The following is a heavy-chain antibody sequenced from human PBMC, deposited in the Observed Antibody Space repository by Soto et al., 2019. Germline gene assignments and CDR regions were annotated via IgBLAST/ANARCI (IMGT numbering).Heavy chain of an antibody. V-gene: IGHV3-74*03. CDR1: GFTFSHNW. Sequence: GGSLRLSCAASGFTFSHNWMHWVRQAPGKGLEWVSRIDSSGTSTSYADSVKGRFTISRDNAKNTLYLQMNSLRVEDTAVYYCARFGTYYDSSGFAYWGQGTLVTVYS. CDR3: ARFGTYYDSSGFAY. CDR2: IDSSGTST. J-gene: IGHJ4*02. D-gene: IGHD3-22*01.